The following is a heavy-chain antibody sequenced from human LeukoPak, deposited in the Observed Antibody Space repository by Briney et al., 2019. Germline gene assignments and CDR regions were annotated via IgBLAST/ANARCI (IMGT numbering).Heavy chain of an antibody. CDR2: TYTSGTT. D-gene: IGHD6-13*01. CDR3: ARGYSSSSPFDY. Sequence: PSETLSLTCTVSGGSISSYYWSWIRQPPGKGLEWIGYTYTSGTTNYNPSLKSRLTISVDTSKNQFSLKLNSVTAADTAVYYCARGYSSSSPFDYWGQGTLVTVSS. CDR1: GGSISSYY. V-gene: IGHV4-4*09. J-gene: IGHJ4*02.